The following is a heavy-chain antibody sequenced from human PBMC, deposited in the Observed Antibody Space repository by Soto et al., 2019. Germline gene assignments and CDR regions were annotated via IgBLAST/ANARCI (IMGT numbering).Heavy chain of an antibody. CDR2: INSDGTTT. J-gene: IGHJ4*02. CDR1: GSTSNNFW. CDR3: VRDIR. Sequence: EVQLVESGGGLVQPGGSRSLSVAASGSTSNNFWMYWVRQTPEKGRVWVSGINSDGTTTIYADSVKGRFIISRDNAKNTLYLQMNSLTVEDTAIYYCVRDIRWGQGTLVTVSS. V-gene: IGHV3-74*01.